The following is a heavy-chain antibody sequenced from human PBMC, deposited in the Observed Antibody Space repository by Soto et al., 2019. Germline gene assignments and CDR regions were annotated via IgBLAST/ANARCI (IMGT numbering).Heavy chain of an antibody. CDR1: GYTFTSNN. CDR2: ISPYSGNT. Sequence: ASVKVSCKASGYTFTSNNISWVRQAPGQGLEWMGWISPYSGNTDYAQNLQGRVTMTTDTLTSTAHMELRSLRSDDAAVYYCARDKQERLFYFYYGLDVWGQGTTVTVSS. V-gene: IGHV1-18*04. D-gene: IGHD1-1*01. CDR3: ARDKQERLFYFYYGLDV. J-gene: IGHJ6*02.